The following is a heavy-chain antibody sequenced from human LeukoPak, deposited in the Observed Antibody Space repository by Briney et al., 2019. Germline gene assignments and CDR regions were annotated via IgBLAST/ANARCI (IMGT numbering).Heavy chain of an antibody. CDR3: ARDGLNTVTKLDY. V-gene: IGHV1-69*13. J-gene: IGHJ4*02. CDR2: IIPILGTA. Sequence: SVKVSCKASGGTFSSYAISWVRQAPGQGLEWMGGIIPILGTANYAQKFQGRVTITADESTNTAYMELSSLRSEDTAVYYCARDGLNTVTKLDYWGQGTLVTVSS. CDR1: GGTFSSYA. D-gene: IGHD4-17*01.